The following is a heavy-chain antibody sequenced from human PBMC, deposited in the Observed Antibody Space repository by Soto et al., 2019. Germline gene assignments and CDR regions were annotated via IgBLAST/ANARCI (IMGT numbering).Heavy chain of an antibody. Sequence: SETLSLTCSVSGDTIRGHYWGWIRQSPGKGLEWIGFIYSSGSTNYNPSLKSRVIISVDLSENQFSLKLSSVTTADTAVYYCARERAVAGNDYFDYWGQGTLVTVSS. CDR2: IYSSGST. V-gene: IGHV4-59*11. CDR3: ARERAVAGNDYFDY. CDR1: GDTIRGHY. D-gene: IGHD6-19*01. J-gene: IGHJ4*02.